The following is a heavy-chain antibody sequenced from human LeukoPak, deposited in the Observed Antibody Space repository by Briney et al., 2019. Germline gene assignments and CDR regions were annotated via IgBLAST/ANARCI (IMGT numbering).Heavy chain of an antibody. CDR1: GYTFTSYG. CDR3: AKAEGLGASGGVFDI. D-gene: IGHD2-8*01. V-gene: IGHV1-18*01. Sequence: ASVKVSCKASGYTFTSYGISWVRQAPGQGLEWMGWISAYNGNTNYAQKFQGRVTMTRDTSTSTVYMELSSLRSEDTAVYYCAKAEGLGASGGVFDIWAKGQWSPSLQ. CDR2: ISAYNGNT. J-gene: IGHJ3*02.